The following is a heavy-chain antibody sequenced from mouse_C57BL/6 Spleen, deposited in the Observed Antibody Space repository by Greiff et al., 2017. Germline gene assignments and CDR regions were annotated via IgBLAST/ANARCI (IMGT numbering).Heavy chain of an antibody. J-gene: IGHJ4*01. V-gene: IGHV5-9-1*02. CDR3: TRENLYYGNYYAMDY. D-gene: IGHD2-1*01. CDR1: GFTFSSYA. Sequence: DVKLVESGEGLVKPGGSLKLSCAASGFTFSSYAMSWVRQTPEQRLAWVAYISSGGDYIYYAATVKGRFTISRDNARNPLYLQMSILKSEDTAMYDCTRENLYYGNYYAMDYWGQGTSVTGSS. CDR2: ISSGGDYI.